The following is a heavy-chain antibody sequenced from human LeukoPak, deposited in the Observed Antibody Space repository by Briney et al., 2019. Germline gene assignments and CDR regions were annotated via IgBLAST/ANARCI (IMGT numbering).Heavy chain of an antibody. Sequence: PGGSLRLSCAATGITFSSYAMSWVRQAPGKGLEWVSAISGSGGSTYYADSVKGRFTISRDNSKNTLYLQMNSLRAEDTAVYYCAKGTPSYCSGGSCYSDYFDYWGQGTLVTVSS. D-gene: IGHD2-15*01. CDR1: GITFSSYA. CDR3: AKGTPSYCSGGSCYSDYFDY. CDR2: ISGSGGST. V-gene: IGHV3-23*01. J-gene: IGHJ4*02.